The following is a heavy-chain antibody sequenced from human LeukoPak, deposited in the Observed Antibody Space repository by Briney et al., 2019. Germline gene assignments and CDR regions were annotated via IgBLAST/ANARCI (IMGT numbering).Heavy chain of an antibody. CDR2: IIPILGIA. Sequence: SVKVSCKASGGTFSSYTISWVRQAPGQGLEWMGRIIPILGIANYAQKFQGRVTITADKSTTTAYMELSSLRSEDTAVYYCASTGLAVAGPFDYWGQGTLVTVSS. CDR1: GGTFSSYT. V-gene: IGHV1-69*02. D-gene: IGHD6-19*01. CDR3: ASTGLAVAGPFDY. J-gene: IGHJ4*02.